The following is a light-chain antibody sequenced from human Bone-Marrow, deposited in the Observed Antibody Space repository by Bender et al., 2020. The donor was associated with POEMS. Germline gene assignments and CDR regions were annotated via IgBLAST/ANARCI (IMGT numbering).Light chain of an antibody. J-gene: IGLJ2*01. CDR2: DVS. Sequence: QSALTQPPSVSGSPGQSITISCTGTSSDVGGYNYVSWYQQHPGKAPKLMIYDVSNRPSGVSNRFSGSKSGNTASLTISGLQAEDEGDYYCSSYTSSSTLVVFGGGTKLTVL. CDR1: SSDVGGYNY. CDR3: SSYTSSSTLVV. V-gene: IGLV2-14*01.